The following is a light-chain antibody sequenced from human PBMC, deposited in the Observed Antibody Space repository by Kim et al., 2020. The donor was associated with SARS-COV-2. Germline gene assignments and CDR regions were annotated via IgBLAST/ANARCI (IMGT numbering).Light chain of an antibody. V-gene: IGLV2-18*02. J-gene: IGLJ1*01. CDR1: SSDVDSYNR. CDR2: DVN. CDR3: SSYTSSSTPYV. Sequence: QSVTISRTGTSSDVDSYNRVSWSQQPPGTAPTLMIYDVNSRPSGGPDRFSGSKSGNTASLTISGLQAEDEADYYCSSYTSSSTPYVFGTGTKVTVL.